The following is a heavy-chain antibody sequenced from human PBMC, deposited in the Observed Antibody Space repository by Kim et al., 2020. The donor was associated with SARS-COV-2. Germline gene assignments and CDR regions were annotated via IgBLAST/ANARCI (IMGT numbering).Heavy chain of an antibody. V-gene: IGHV3-9*01. Sequence: GGSLRLSCVASGFMFNEYAMHWVRQTPGKGLEWVSGINCNSENTDYADSVKGRFTISRDNAKNSLYLEMNNLRGEDTALYYCAKMHYFFSGSPLHYYYAMGVWRHGTAVTVSS. J-gene: IGHJ6*02. CDR2: INCNSENT. CDR1: GFMFNEYA. D-gene: IGHD3-10*01. CDR3: AKMHYFFSGSPLHYYYAMGV.